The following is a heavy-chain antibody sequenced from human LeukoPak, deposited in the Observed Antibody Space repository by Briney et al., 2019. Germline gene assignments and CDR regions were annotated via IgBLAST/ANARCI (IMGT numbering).Heavy chain of an antibody. D-gene: IGHD3-10*01. Sequence: GGSLRLSCAASGFTFSNYVMTWVRQAPGKGLEWVSSISSSGGTTYYADSVKGRFTISRDNSKNTLYVQMNSLRAEDTAVYYCAFYGSGGVYWGQGTLVTVSS. V-gene: IGHV3-23*01. CDR1: GFTFSNYV. J-gene: IGHJ4*02. CDR2: ISSSGGTT. CDR3: AFYGSGGVY.